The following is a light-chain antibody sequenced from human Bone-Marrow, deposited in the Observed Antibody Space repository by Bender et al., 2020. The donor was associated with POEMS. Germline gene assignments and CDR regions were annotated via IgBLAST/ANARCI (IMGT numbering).Light chain of an antibody. Sequence: QSALTQPASVSGSPGQSITISCTGTSSDVGGYNYVSWYQQYPGQAPKLMIYDMTNRPAGVSTRFSGSKSGDTASLTLSGLQAEDEADYYCSSCTSSTNVICGGGPKLPVL. CDR1: SSDVGGYNY. J-gene: IGLJ2*01. CDR3: SSCTSSTNVI. V-gene: IGLV2-14*01. CDR2: DMT.